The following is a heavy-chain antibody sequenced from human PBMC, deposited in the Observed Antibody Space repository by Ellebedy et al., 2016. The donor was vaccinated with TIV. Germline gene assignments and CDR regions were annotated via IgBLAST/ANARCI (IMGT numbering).Heavy chain of an antibody. CDR2: IYYSGST. CDR3: ARRVGYCSGGSCYFGFDY. D-gene: IGHD2-15*01. J-gene: IGHJ4*02. V-gene: IGHV4-39*01. CDR1: GGSISSSSYY. Sequence: MPGGSLRLSCTVSGGSISSSSYYWGWIRQPPGKGLEWIGSIYYSGSTYYNPSLKSRVTISVDTSKNQFSLKLSSVTAADTAVYYCARRVGYCSGGSCYFGFDYWGQGTLVTVSS.